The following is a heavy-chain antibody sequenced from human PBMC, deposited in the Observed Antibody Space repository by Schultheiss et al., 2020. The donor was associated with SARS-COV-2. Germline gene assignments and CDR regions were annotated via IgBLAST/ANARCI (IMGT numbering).Heavy chain of an antibody. J-gene: IGHJ5*02. CDR2: ISYDGSNK. D-gene: IGHD6-13*01. CDR1: GFTFSSYA. Sequence: GGSLRLSCAASGFTFSSYAMHWVRQAPGKGLEWVAVISYDGSNKYYADSVKGRFTISRDNSKNTLYLQMNSLRAEDTAVYYCARGAIAAGTGWFDPWGQGTLVTVSS. CDR3: ARGAIAAGTGWFDP. V-gene: IGHV3-30*01.